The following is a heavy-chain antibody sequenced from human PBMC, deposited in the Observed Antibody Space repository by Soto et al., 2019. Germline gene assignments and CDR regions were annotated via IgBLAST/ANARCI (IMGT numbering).Heavy chain of an antibody. CDR3: ASAQVSSGRAFDI. V-gene: IGHV1-18*01. Sequence: ASVKVSCKASGGTFSSYAISWVRQAPGQGLEWMGWISAYNGNTNYAQKLQGRVTMTTDTSTSTAYMELRSLRSDDTAVYYCASAQVSSGRAFDIWGQGTMVTVSS. D-gene: IGHD6-19*01. CDR1: GGTFSSYA. CDR2: ISAYNGNT. J-gene: IGHJ3*02.